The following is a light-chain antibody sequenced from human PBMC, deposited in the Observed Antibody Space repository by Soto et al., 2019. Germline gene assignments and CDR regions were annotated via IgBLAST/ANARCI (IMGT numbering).Light chain of an antibody. V-gene: IGKV4-1*01. CDR1: QSVLYSSNNKNY. CDR3: QQYYTTPWT. Sequence: VPRPARQGLGDTLGGSSALFFKSSQSVLYSSNNKNYLAWYQQKPGQPPKALIYWASTRESGVPDRFSGSGSGTDFTLTISSLQAEDVAVYYCQQYYTTPWTFGQGTKVDIK. J-gene: IGKJ1*01. CDR2: WAS.